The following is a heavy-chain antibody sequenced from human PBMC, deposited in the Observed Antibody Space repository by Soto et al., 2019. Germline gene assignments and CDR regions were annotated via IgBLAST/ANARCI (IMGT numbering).Heavy chain of an antibody. CDR2: MNANSGNT. D-gene: IGHD2-8*01. CDR1: GYSFTSYD. J-gene: IGHJ4*02. V-gene: IGHV1-8*01. CDR3: VRHLMVYVRDN. Sequence: QVQLVQSGAEVKKPGASVKVTCKASGYSFTSYDISWVRQATGQGLEWMGWMNANSGNTGYAQKFRGRVTMTRNTSISTAYMELSSLRSEDTAVYYCVRHLMVYVRDNWGQGTLVTVSS.